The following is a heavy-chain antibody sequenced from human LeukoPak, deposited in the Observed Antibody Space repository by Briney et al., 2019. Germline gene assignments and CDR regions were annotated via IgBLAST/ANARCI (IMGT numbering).Heavy chain of an antibody. J-gene: IGHJ3*02. D-gene: IGHD3-9*01. CDR1: GFTFSSYS. Sequence: GGSLRLSCAASGFTFSSYSMNWVRQAPGKGLGWVLSISSGSSYIYYADSVKGRFTVSRDNAKHSLYLQMNSLRAEDTAVYYCVRDAKQYYDILTGYYNDAFDIWGQGTMVTVSS. CDR3: VRDAKQYYDILTGYYNDAFDI. CDR2: ISSGSSYI. V-gene: IGHV3-21*01.